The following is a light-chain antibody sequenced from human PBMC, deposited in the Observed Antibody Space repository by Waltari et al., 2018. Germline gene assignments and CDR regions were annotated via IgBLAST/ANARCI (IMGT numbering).Light chain of an antibody. Sequence: EIVLKQPPGTLSLSPGESATLSCRASQSVSRTLAWDQQKPGQAPRLIIYDASIRATGIPDRVSGSGSETDFSLTISRLEPEDFAVYYCQKYRTRPATFGQGTKVEVK. CDR2: DAS. J-gene: IGKJ1*01. CDR3: QKYRTRPAT. V-gene: IGKV3-20*01. CDR1: QSVSRT.